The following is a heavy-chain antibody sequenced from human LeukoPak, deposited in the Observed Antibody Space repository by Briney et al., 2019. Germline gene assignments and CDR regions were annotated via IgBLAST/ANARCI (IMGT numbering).Heavy chain of an antibody. V-gene: IGHV1-2*02. CDR2: INPNSGGT. Sequence: ASVKVSCKASGHTFTGYYMHWVRQAPGQGLEWMGWINPNSGGTNYAQKFQGRVTMTRDTSISTAYMELSRLRSDDTAVYYCAKDDYGDYSWFDPWGQGTLVTVSS. J-gene: IGHJ5*02. D-gene: IGHD4-17*01. CDR1: GHTFTGYY. CDR3: AKDDYGDYSWFDP.